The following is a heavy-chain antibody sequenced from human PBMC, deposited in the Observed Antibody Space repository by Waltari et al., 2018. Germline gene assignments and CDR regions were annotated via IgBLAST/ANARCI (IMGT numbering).Heavy chain of an antibody. Sequence: QVQLVESGGGVVQPGRSLRLSCAASGFTFSSYGLPWVRQAPGKGLEWVAVIWYDGSNKYYADSVKGRFTISRDNSKNTLYLQMNSLRAEDTAVYYCAREPEMATSNYFDYWGQGTLVTVSS. J-gene: IGHJ4*02. CDR1: GFTFSSYG. CDR3: AREPEMATSNYFDY. D-gene: IGHD5-12*01. CDR2: IWYDGSNK. V-gene: IGHV3-33*01.